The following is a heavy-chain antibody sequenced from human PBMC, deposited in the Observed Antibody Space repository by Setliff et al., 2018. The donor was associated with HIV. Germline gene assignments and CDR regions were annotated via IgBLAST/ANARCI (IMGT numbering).Heavy chain of an antibody. D-gene: IGHD6-13*01. CDR1: GGSISSYY. J-gene: IGHJ4*02. CDR3: ARRGGNSWHFDS. V-gene: IGHV4-59*12. CDR2: IYYSGTT. Sequence: SETLSLTCTVSGGSISSYYWSWIRQPPGKGLEWIGYIYYSGTTNYNPSLKSRVTISTDTSRNQFSLKLKSVTAADTAVYYCARRGGNSWHFDSWGQGSLVTVLL.